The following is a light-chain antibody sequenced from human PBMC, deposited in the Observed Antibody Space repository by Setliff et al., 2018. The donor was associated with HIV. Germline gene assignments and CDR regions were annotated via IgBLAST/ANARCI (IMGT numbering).Light chain of an antibody. V-gene: IGLV2-11*01. CDR1: SSDVGGYDY. CDR3: CSYAGTYSFG. Sequence: QSVLTQPRSVSGSRGQTVTFSCTGGSSDVGGYDYVSWYQQHPGKAPKLIIYDVSKRPSGVPARFSGFKSGNTAYLTISGLQPEDEAEYYCCSYAGTYSFGFGTGTKVTVL. CDR2: DVS. J-gene: IGLJ1*01.